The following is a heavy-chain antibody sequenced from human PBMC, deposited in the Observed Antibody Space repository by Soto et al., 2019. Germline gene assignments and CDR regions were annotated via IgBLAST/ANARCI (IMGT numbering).Heavy chain of an antibody. V-gene: IGHV4-34*01. CDR3: TDDVLTGPGY. CDR2: INHSGST. D-gene: IGHD3-9*01. CDR1: GGSSSGYL. J-gene: IGHJ4*02. Sequence: SETLSLTCTVYGGSSSGYLWSWIRQSPGKGLEWIGEINHSGSTKYNPSLMSRVTISIDTSRNQFFLKLNSVTAADTAVYYCTDDVLTGPGYWGQGTQVTVSS.